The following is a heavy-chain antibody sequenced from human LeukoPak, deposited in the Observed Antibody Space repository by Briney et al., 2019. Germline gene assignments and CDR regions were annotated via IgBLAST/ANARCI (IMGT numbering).Heavy chain of an antibody. V-gene: IGHV3-74*01. J-gene: IGHJ4*02. Sequence: RSGGSLRLSCAASGFTFSSHWMHWVRHAPGKGLVWVSRINSDGSSTDYADSVKGRFTISRDNTKNTRYLQMNSLRAEDTAVYYCASSLGPLTEYWGQGTLVTVSS. CDR3: ASSLGPLTEY. D-gene: IGHD3-16*01. CDR1: GFTFSSHW. CDR2: INSDGSST.